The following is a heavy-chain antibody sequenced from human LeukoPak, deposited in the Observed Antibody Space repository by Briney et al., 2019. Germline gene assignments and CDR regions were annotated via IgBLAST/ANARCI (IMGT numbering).Heavy chain of an antibody. CDR1: GGSISSYY. CDR3: ARGGYYGSGNDFRFDP. Sequence: SETLSLTCTVSGGSISSYYWSWIRQPPGKGLECIGYIHYTGSTNYNPSLKSRVTISVDTSKNQFSLKLSSETAADTAIYYCARGGYYGSGNDFRFDPWGQGTLVIVSS. D-gene: IGHD3-10*01. V-gene: IGHV4-59*01. CDR2: IHYTGST. J-gene: IGHJ5*02.